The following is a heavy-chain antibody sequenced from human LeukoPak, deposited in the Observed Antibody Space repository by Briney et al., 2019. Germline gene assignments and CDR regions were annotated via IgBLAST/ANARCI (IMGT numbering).Heavy chain of an antibody. CDR2: VYYSGST. Sequence: PSETLSLTCTVSGGSISGYCWSWIRQPPGKGLEWIGYVYYSGSTNYNPSLKSRVTISVDTSKNQFSLKLNSVTAADTAVYYCARYGGSPSNYFDYWGQGTLVTVSS. J-gene: IGHJ4*02. CDR3: ARYGGSPSNYFDY. V-gene: IGHV4-59*08. D-gene: IGHD1-26*01. CDR1: GGSISGYC.